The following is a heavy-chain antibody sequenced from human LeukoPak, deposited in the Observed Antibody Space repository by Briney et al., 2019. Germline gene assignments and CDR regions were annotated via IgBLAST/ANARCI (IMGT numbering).Heavy chain of an antibody. V-gene: IGHV4-34*08. CDR1: SGTFSDHY. J-gene: IGHJ5*02. D-gene: IGHD2-15*01. CDR2: INHSGRT. CDR3: AGQYRAGSKSNWFGR. Sequence: PSETLSLTCAVYSGTFSDHYWIWIRQPPGKGLEWIGEINHSGRTNYNPSLKSRVTISVDTSKNQLSLKLSSVTAADTAVYYCAGQYRAGSKSNWFGRLGRGSLVTVSS.